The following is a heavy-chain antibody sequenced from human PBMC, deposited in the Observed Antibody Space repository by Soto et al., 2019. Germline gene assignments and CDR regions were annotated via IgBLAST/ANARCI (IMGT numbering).Heavy chain of an antibody. J-gene: IGHJ5*02. D-gene: IGHD2-15*01. CDR2: ISAYNGDT. CDR1: GYTFTNYG. CDR3: ARGGVYCSVGSCPYNWFDP. Sequence: QVQLVQSGAEVKKPGASVKVSCKTSGYTFTNYGITWVRQAPGQGLEWMGWISAYNGDTDYAQKVQGRVSMTTDTSTSTAYMELRSLRSDDTAVYYCARGGVYCSVGSCPYNWFDPWGQGTLVTVSS. V-gene: IGHV1-18*01.